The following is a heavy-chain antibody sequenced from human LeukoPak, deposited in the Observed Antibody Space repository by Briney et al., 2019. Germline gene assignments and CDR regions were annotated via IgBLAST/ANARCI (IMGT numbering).Heavy chain of an antibody. CDR1: GFTFSDFW. D-gene: IGHD5-18*01. CDR3: LRGGGGSSYGQFGY. Sequence: HPGGSLRLSCAASGFTFSDFWIHWVRQAPGKGLEWVSRINTAGSGTNYADSVKGRFTISRDKAENTVYLHMYSLGVEDTAVYFCLRGGGGSSYGQFGYWGQGTLVTVSS. J-gene: IGHJ4*02. V-gene: IGHV3-74*01. CDR2: INTAGSGT.